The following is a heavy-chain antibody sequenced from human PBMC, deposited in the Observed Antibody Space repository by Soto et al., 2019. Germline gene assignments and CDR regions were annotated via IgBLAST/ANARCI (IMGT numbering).Heavy chain of an antibody. CDR2: IFFTGNI. CDR3: ASRHCSGGSCYSPGFDS. Sequence: SETLSLTCTVSGASLSSISYYRGWIRQPPGKGLEWVGSIFFTGNIYYNPSLKSRVTISVDTSRNQFSLMVNSVTAADTAVYYCASRHCSGGSCYSPGFDSWGQGALVTVSS. V-gene: IGHV4-39*01. D-gene: IGHD2-15*01. J-gene: IGHJ4*02. CDR1: GASLSSISYY.